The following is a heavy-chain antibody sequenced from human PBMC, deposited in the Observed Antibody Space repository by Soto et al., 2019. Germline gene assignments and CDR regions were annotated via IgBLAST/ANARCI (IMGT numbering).Heavy chain of an antibody. V-gene: IGHV3-48*02. J-gene: IGHJ4*02. Sequence: EVQLVESGGGLVQPGGSLRLPCTASGFTFSSRAMNWVRQFPGRGLEWVSYISSSSSNIDYADSVKGRFTVSRDNAKNSLYLQMNTLRDEDTAVYYCASDRSLGSNWYYYLESWGQGTLVTVSS. CDR1: GFTFSSRA. D-gene: IGHD1-20*01. CDR3: ASDRSLGSNWYYYLES. CDR2: ISSSSSNI.